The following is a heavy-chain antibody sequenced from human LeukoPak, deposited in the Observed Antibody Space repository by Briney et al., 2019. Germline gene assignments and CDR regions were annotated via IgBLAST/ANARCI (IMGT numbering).Heavy chain of an antibody. CDR2: ISGSGGST. CDR1: AITFSSYA. V-gene: IGHV3-23*01. J-gene: IGHJ4*02. Sequence: PGGSLRLSCAASAITFSSYAVSWVRQAPGTGLEWVSGISGSGGSTYYADSVKGRFTISRDNSKNTLYLQMNSLRAEDTAVYYCATSYDSGTYYLPLRYWGQGTLVTVSS. CDR3: ATSYDSGTYYLPLRY. D-gene: IGHD3-10*01.